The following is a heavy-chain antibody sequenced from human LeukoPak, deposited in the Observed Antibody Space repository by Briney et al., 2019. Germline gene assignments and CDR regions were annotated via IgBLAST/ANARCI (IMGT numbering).Heavy chain of an antibody. D-gene: IGHD3-22*01. CDR3: AKSGYYDSSLPSDY. V-gene: IGHV3-23*01. Sequence: GGSLRLSCAASGFTFSSYAMSWVRQAPGKGLEWVSAISGSGGSTYYADSVKGRFTISRDNSKNTLYLQMNSLRAEDTAVYYCAKSGYYDSSLPSDYWGQGTLVTVSS. CDR2: ISGSGGST. CDR1: GFTFSSYA. J-gene: IGHJ4*02.